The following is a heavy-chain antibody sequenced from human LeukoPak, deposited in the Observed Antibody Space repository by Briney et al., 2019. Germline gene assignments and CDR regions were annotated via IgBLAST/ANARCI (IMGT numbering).Heavy chain of an antibody. D-gene: IGHD5-18*01. CDR2: ISGSGGST. Sequence: GGTLRLSCAASGFTFSSYGMSWVRQAPGKGLEWVSAISGSGGSTYYADSVKGRFTISRDNSKNTLYLQMNSLRAEDTAVYYCAKHGGYSYGYYYYYYMDVWGKGTTVTVSS. J-gene: IGHJ6*03. V-gene: IGHV3-23*01. CDR1: GFTFSSYG. CDR3: AKHGGYSYGYYYYYYMDV.